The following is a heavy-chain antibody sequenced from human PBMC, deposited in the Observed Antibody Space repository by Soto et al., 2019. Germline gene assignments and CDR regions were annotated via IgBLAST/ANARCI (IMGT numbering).Heavy chain of an antibody. CDR2: IYHSGST. V-gene: IGHV4-38-2*01. J-gene: IGHJ4*02. D-gene: IGHD4-17*01. CDR3: ASFDYGDYFDY. Sequence: PSETLSLTCAVSGYSISSGYYWGCSRQPPGKGLEWIGSIYHSGSTYYNPSLKSRVTISVDTSKNQFSLKLSSVTAADTAVYYCASFDYGDYFDYWGQGTRVTVSS. CDR1: GYSISSGYY.